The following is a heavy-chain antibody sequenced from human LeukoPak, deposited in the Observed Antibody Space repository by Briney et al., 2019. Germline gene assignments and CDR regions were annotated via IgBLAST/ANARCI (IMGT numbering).Heavy chain of an antibody. CDR3: ARLQGRGDXYLDF. V-gene: IGHV4-59*08. CDR1: GGSISTYY. CDR2: XSYSGST. Sequence: SLTCTVPGGSISTYYWSWLRQPXGKGLXWXGXXSYSGSTNYNPSLKTLKSRVTMSVDTSKNQFSLKVSSVTAADTAVYYCARLQGRGDXYLDFWGQGALVTVSS. D-gene: IGHD7-27*01. J-gene: IGHJ4*02.